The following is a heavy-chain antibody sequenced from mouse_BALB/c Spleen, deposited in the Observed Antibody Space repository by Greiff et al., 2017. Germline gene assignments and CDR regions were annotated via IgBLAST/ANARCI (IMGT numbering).Heavy chain of an antibody. V-gene: IGHV1-63*02. D-gene: IGHD2-1*01. J-gene: IGHJ3*01. CDR2: IYPGGGYT. Sequence: VQLQQSGAELVRPGTSVKISCKASGYTFTNYWLGWVKQRPGHGLEWIGDIYPGGGYTNYNEKFKGKATLTADTSSSTAYMQLSSLTSEDSAVYFCARFNGNPAWFAYWGQGTLVTVSA. CDR3: ARFNGNPAWFAY. CDR1: GYTFTNYW.